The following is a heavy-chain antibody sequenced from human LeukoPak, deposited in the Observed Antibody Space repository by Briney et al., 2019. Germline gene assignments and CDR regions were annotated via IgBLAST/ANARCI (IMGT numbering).Heavy chain of an antibody. Sequence: PSETLSLTCTVSGVSINTYFWSWIRRPPGKGLEWIGYVYYNGITNYNPSLKSRVSISLDTSKNRFSLRLNSVTAAETAVYYCAKLYNWNDWLDPWGQGTLVTVSS. CDR2: VYYNGIT. D-gene: IGHD1-20*01. V-gene: IGHV4-59*01. CDR1: GVSINTYF. J-gene: IGHJ5*02. CDR3: AKLYNWNDWLDP.